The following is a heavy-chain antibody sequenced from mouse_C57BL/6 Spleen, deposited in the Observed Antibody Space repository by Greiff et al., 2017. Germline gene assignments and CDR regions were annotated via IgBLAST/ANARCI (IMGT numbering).Heavy chain of an antibody. V-gene: IGHV1-64*01. J-gene: IGHJ4*01. CDR3: ARGIYYDPMDY. D-gene: IGHD2-4*01. CDR1: GYTFTSYW. CDR2: IHPNSGST. Sequence: QVQLKQPGAELVKPGASVKLSCKASGYTFTSYWMHWVKQRPGQGLERIGMIHPNSGSTNYNEKFKSKATLTVDKSSSTAYMQLSSLTSEDSAVYFCARGIYYDPMDYWGQGTSVTVSS.